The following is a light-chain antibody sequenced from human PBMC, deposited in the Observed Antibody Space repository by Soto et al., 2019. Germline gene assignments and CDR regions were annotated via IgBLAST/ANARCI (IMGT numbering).Light chain of an antibody. J-gene: IGKJ5*01. CDR3: QQYGSSPPIT. V-gene: IGKV3-20*01. CDR1: QSVSSY. Sequence: EIVMTQSPATLSVSPGERATLSCRASQSVSSYLAWYQQKPGQAPRLLIYGASSRATGIPDRFSGGGSGTDFTLTISRLEPEDFAVYYCQQYGSSPPITFGQGTRLEIK. CDR2: GAS.